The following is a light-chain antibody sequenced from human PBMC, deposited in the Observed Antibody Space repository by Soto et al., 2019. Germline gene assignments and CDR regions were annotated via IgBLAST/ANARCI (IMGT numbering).Light chain of an antibody. V-gene: IGKV3-20*01. CDR1: QSISDT. CDR3: QHYGYPQWT. Sequence: PGGRATLSCRASQSISDTLAWYQQKPGQAPRLLIYGASRRATGFPARFSGSGSGTDFTLTISRLEPEDFAVYICQHYGYPQWTFGPGTKVEIK. CDR2: GAS. J-gene: IGKJ1*01.